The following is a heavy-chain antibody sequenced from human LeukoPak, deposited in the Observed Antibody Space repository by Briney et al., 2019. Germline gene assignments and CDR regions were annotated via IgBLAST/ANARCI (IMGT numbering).Heavy chain of an antibody. V-gene: IGHV1-18*01. D-gene: IGHD6-19*01. CDR1: GYTFTSYG. CDR3: ARAGVSNPGIAVAGTDYYYYYMDV. J-gene: IGHJ6*03. CDR2: ISAYNGNT. Sequence: ASVKVSCKASGYTFTSYGISWVRQAPGQGLEWMGWISAYNGNTNYAQKLRGRVTMTTDTSTSTAYMELRSLRSDDTAVYYCARAGVSNPGIAVAGTDYYYYYMDVWGKGTTVTVSS.